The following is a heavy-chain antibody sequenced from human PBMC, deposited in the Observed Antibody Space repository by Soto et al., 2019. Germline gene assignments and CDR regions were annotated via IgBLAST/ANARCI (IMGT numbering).Heavy chain of an antibody. CDR3: ARVGRGVYGMDV. Sequence: GALRLSCAASVFTFNNYAMSWVRQAPGKGLEWVSGISSSTISYADSVKGRFTVSRDNAKNSLYLQMNSLRDEDTAVYYCARVGRGVYGMDVWGQGTSVTVSS. CDR2: ISSSTI. D-gene: IGHD2-8*01. CDR1: VFTFNNYA. J-gene: IGHJ6*02. V-gene: IGHV3-48*02.